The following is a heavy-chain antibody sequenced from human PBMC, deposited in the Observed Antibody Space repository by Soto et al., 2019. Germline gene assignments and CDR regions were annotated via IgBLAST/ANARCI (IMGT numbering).Heavy chain of an antibody. V-gene: IGHV1-18*01. J-gene: IGHJ6*01. CDR2: ISAYNGNT. CDR3: ARKGIAAAVDYYYYGMAV. CDR1: GYTFTSYG. D-gene: IGHD6-13*01. Sequence: ASVKVSCKASGYTFTSYGISWVRQAPGQGLEWMGWISAYNGNTNYAQKLQGRVTMTTDTSTSTAYMELRSLRSDDTAVYYCARKGIAAAVDYYYYGMAVWGQGTTVTVSS.